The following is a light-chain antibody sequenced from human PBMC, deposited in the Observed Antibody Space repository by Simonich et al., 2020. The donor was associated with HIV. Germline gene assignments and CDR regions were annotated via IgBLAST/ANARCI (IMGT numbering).Light chain of an antibody. V-gene: IGKV4-1*01. CDR1: QTILYSSNNKNY. CDR2: WAS. J-gene: IGKJ1*01. Sequence: DIVMTQSPDSLAVSLGERATINCKSSQTILYSSNNKNYLAWYQQTPGPPPKLLISWASTRESGVPARFRASGSGTDFPVPSSSLQAEDVAFYYCQQYYSTPPTFGQGTKVEIK. CDR3: QQYYSTPPT.